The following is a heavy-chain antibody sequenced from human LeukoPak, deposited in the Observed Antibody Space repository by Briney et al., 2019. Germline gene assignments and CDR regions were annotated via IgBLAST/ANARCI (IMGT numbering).Heavy chain of an antibody. CDR1: GGSFSGYY. D-gene: IGHD3-10*01. CDR3: AREFNGSPDY. Sequence: PSETLSLTCAVYGGSFSGYYWSWIRQPPGKGLEWIGEINHSGSTNYNPSLKSRVTISVDTSKNQLLLNLRSVTAADTAMYYCAREFNGSPDYLGQGTLVTVSS. V-gene: IGHV4-34*01. CDR2: INHSGST. J-gene: IGHJ4*02.